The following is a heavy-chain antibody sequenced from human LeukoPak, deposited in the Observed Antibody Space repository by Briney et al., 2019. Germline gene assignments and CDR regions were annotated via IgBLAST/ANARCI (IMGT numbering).Heavy chain of an antibody. Sequence: ASVKVSCKASGYTFTSYGISWVRQAPGQGLEWMGWINPNSGGTNYAQKFQGRVTMTRDTSISTAYMELRSLRSDDTAVYYCARKSIAARPGFMDFDYWGQGTLVTVSS. CDR2: INPNSGGT. D-gene: IGHD6-6*01. CDR3: ARKSIAARPGFMDFDY. J-gene: IGHJ4*02. V-gene: IGHV1-2*02. CDR1: GYTFTSYG.